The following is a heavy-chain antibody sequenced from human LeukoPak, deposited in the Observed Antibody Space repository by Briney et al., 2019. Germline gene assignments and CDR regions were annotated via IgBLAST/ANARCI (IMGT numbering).Heavy chain of an antibody. V-gene: IGHV4-59*01. CDR3: ARVRSVQRLQSLFGTTGGRFDY. J-gene: IGHJ4*02. CDR1: SGSISSNY. D-gene: IGHD1-1*01. CDR2: IYYSGST. Sequence: SETLSLTCTVSSGSISSNYWNWIRQPPGKGLEWIGYIYYSGSTDYNPSLKSRVTISVDTSKNQFSLKLSSVTAADTAVYYCARVRSVQRLQSLFGTTGGRFDYWGQGTLVTVSS.